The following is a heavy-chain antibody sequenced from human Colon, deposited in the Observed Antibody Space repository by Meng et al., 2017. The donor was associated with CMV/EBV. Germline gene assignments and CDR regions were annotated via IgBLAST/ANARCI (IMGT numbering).Heavy chain of an antibody. V-gene: IGHV1-2*02. CDR2: INPNSGGT. D-gene: IGHD2-21*01. CDR1: GYSFRNYA. Sequence: ASVKVSCKASGYSFRNYAISWVRQAPGQGLEWMGWINPNSGGTNYAQKFQGRVTMTRDTSISTAYMELSRLRSDDTAVYYCARVFVDYYYYYGMDVWGQGTTVTVSS. CDR3: ARVFVDYYYYYGMDV. J-gene: IGHJ6*02.